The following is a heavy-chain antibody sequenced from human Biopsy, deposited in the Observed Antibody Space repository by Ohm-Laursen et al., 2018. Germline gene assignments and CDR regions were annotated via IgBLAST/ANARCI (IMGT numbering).Heavy chain of an antibody. V-gene: IGHV4-4*07. D-gene: IGHD3-22*01. CDR2: IYPGGST. J-gene: IGHJ2*01. CDR3: ARDRGYYSDRTVPGYFDL. CDR1: GGDINNYY. Sequence: GTLSLTCNVSGGDINNYYWSWIRQPAGKGLEWIGRIYPGGSTNYNPSLKSRVTMSVDTSKKQLSLRLRSVTAADTAIYYCARDRGYYSDRTVPGYFDLWGRGTLVTVSS.